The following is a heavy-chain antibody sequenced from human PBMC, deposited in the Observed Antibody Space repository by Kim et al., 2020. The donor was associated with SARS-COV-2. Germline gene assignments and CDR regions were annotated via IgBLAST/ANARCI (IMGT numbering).Heavy chain of an antibody. Sequence: GGSLRLSCAASGFTVSSNYMSWVRQAPGKGLEWVSVIYSGGSTYYADSVKGRFTISRHNSKNTLYLQMNSLRAEDTAVYYCARDSHCSSTSCSYAFAIWGQGTMVTVSS. V-gene: IGHV3-53*04. CDR1: GFTVSSNY. CDR2: IYSGGST. CDR3: ARDSHCSSTSCSYAFAI. J-gene: IGHJ3*02. D-gene: IGHD2-2*01.